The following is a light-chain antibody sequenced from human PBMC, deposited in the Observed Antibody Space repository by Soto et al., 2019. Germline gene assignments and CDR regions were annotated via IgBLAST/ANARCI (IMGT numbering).Light chain of an antibody. V-gene: IGLV4-60*02. CDR3: ETWDSNIHWV. Sequence: QSVLTQSSSASASLGSSVKLTCTLSSGHSSYIIAWHQQQPGKAPRYWMKLEGSGSYNKGSGVPDRFSGSSSGADRYLTIPNLQFEDEADYYCETWDSNIHWVFGGGTQLTVL. CDR2: LEGSGSY. CDR1: SGHSSYI. J-gene: IGLJ3*02.